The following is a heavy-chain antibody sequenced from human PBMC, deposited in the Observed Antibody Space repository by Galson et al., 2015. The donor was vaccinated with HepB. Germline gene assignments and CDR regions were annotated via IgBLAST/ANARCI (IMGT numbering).Heavy chain of an antibody. CDR2: IRYDGSND. D-gene: IGHD3-16*01. J-gene: IGHJ4*02. Sequence: SLRLSCATSGFTFSTFGMHWVRQAPGKGLEWVAFIRYDGSNDYYAHSVWGRFTISRDNSKNTTYLQMSSLRPEDTALYFCAKDHRFVGGIFDSWGQGTLVTVSS. CDR1: GFTFSTFG. V-gene: IGHV3-30*02. CDR3: AKDHRFVGGIFDS.